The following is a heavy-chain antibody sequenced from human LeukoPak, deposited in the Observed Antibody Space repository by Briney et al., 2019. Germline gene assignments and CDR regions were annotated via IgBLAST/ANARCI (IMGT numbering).Heavy chain of an antibody. CDR3: ARGASSSWYPRFDP. J-gene: IGHJ5*02. V-gene: IGHV4-59*08. Sequence: PSETLSLTCTVSGGSISSYYWSRIRQPPGKGLEWIGYIYYSGSTNYNPSLKSRVTISVDTSKNQFSLKLSSVTAADTAVYYCARGASSSWYPRFDPWGQGTLVTVSS. CDR1: GGSISSYY. D-gene: IGHD6-13*01. CDR2: IYYSGST.